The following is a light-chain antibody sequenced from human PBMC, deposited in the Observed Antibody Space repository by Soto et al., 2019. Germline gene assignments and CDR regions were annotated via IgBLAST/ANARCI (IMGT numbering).Light chain of an antibody. CDR1: QGIGSW. J-gene: IGKJ1*01. V-gene: IGKV1-12*01. CDR2: AAS. CDR3: QQANSFPRT. Sequence: DIQMTQSPSSVSASVGDKVTITCRASQGIGSWLAWYQQKPGKPPNLLIYAASSLQSGVPSRFSGSGSGTDFTLTISSLQPEDFATYYCQQANSFPRTFGQGTKVEIK.